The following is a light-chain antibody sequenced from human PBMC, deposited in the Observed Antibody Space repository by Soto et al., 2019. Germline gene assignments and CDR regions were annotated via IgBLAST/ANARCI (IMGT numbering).Light chain of an antibody. CDR2: DVS. CDR3: SSYTSSSTLLYV. CDR1: SSDVGGYNY. J-gene: IGLJ1*01. V-gene: IGLV2-14*01. Sequence: QSALTQPASVSGSPGQSITISCTGTSSDVGGYNYVSWYQQHPGKAPKLMIYDVSNRPSGVSNRFSGSKSGNTASLTISGLQAEDEADYYCSSYTSSSTLLYVFGTGTKSSS.